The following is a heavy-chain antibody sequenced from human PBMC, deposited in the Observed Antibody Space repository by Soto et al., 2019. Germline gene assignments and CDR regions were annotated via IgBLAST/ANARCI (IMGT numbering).Heavy chain of an antibody. J-gene: IGHJ4*02. CDR2: IGTSRSYI. CDR3: AGGAYSHASITAFSH. CDR1: GFTFSSYT. V-gene: IGHV3-21*01. Sequence: EVFLVESGGGSVKPGGSLRLSCEVSGFTFSSYTMSWVRQVPGKGPEWVSSIGTSRSYIYYADSVKGRFTISRDNAQNSVFLQMDSLRAEDTAVYFCAGGAYSHASITAFSHWGQGTLVTVSS. D-gene: IGHD2-21*01.